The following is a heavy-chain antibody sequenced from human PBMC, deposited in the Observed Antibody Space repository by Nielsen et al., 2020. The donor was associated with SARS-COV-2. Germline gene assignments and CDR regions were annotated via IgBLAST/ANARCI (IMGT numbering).Heavy chain of an antibody. CDR2: ISWHGAGI. J-gene: IGHJ3*02. CDR1: GFTFDAHA. D-gene: IGHD6-13*01. Sequence: SLKISCAASGFTFDAHAMHWVRQAPGKGLEWVAGISWHGAGIYYADSVKGRFTISRDNGNNSLYLQMNSLRIEDTALYYGTKDKIIVAAGSGGFDTWGQGTMVTVSS. V-gene: IGHV3-9*01. CDR3: TKDKIIVAAGSGGFDT.